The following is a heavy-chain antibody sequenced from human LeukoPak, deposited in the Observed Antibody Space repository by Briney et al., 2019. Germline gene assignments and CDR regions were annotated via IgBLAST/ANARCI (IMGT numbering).Heavy chain of an antibody. CDR1: GGSISSYY. CDR2: IYYSGST. J-gene: IGHJ3*02. Sequence: KSSETLSLTCTVSGGSISSYYWSWIRQPPGKGLKWIGYIYYSGSTNHDPSLKSRVTISVDTSKNQFSLKLSSVTAADTAVYYCARQRTYYYDSSGYYGAFDIWGQGTMVTVSS. D-gene: IGHD3-22*01. CDR3: ARQRTYYYDSSGYYGAFDI. V-gene: IGHV4-59*08.